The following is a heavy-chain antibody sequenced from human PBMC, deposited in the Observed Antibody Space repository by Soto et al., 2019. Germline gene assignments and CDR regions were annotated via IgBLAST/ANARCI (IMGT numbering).Heavy chain of an antibody. D-gene: IGHD3-22*01. V-gene: IGHV4-59*01. Sequence: NPSETLSLTCTVSGGSISSYYWSWIRQPPGKGLEWIGYIYYSGSTNYNPSLKSRVAISVDTSKNQFSLKLSSVTAADTALYYCATTYYYDGSYYSSPYDMDVWGQGTTVTVSS. CDR3: ATTYYYDGSYYSSPYDMDV. J-gene: IGHJ6*02. CDR1: GGSISSYY. CDR2: IYYSGST.